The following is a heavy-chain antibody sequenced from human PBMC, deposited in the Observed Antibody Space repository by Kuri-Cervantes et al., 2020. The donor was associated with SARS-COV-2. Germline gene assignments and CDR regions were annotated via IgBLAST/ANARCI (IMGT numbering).Heavy chain of an antibody. CDR3: AGEQWLGPFDY. CDR1: GGSISSYY. Sequence: SETLSHTCTVSGGSISSYYWSWIRQPPGKGLEWIGYIYYSGSTNYNPSLKSRVTISVDTSKNQFSLKLSSVTAADTAVYYCAGEQWLGPFDYWGQGTLVTVSS. CDR2: IYYSGST. V-gene: IGHV4-59*01. J-gene: IGHJ4*02. D-gene: IGHD6-19*01.